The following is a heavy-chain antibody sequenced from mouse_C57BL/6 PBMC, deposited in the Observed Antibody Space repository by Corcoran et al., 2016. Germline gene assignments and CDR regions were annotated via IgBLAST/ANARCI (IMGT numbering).Heavy chain of an antibody. D-gene: IGHD4-1*01. CDR3: ARSGRDAFDY. Sequence: QAQLQQSGAELARPGASVKLSCKASGYTFTSYGISWVTQRTGQGLEWIGEIYPRSGNTYYNEKFKGKATLTADKSSSTAYMELRSLTSEDSAVYFCARSGRDAFDYWGQGTTLTVSS. CDR2: IYPRSGNT. CDR1: GYTFTSYG. V-gene: IGHV1-81*01. J-gene: IGHJ2*01.